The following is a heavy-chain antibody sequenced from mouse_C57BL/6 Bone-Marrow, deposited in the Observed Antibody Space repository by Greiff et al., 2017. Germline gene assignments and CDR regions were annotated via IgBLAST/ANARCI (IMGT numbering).Heavy chain of an antibody. CDR1: GYTFTSYW. Sequence: QVQLQQPGAELVKPGASVKLSCKASGYTFTSYWMHWVKRRPGQGLEWIGMIHPNSGSTNYNEKFKSKATLTVDKSSSTAYMQLSNLRSEDSVVYYCARKEGAWFAYWGHGTLVTVSA. J-gene: IGHJ3*01. CDR3: ARKEGAWFAY. V-gene: IGHV1-64*01. CDR2: IHPNSGST.